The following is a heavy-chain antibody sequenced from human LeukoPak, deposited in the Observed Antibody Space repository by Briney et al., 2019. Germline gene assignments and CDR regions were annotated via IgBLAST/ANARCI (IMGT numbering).Heavy chain of an antibody. V-gene: IGHV3-23*01. CDR2: INDSGGRT. J-gene: IGHJ4*02. CDR3: DGADY. CDR1: GFTFSNYA. Sequence: PGGSLRLSCAASGFTFSNYAMVWVRHATGKGLEWVSTINDSGGRTHYADSVKGRFTISRDNSKNTLYLQMKSLRAEDTAVYYCDGADYWGQGTLVTVSS.